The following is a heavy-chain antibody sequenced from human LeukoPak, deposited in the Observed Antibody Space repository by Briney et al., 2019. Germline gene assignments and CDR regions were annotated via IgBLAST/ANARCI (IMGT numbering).Heavy chain of an antibody. CDR2: VYYSGKT. CDR1: GGSIKSSGYY. D-gene: IGHD6-19*01. Sequence: PSETLSLTCSVSGGSIKSSGYYWGWIRQSPGKGLEWIGNVYYSGKTYYNPSLGSRVTISLDTSKNQFSLRLTSVTAADTAVYYCARDGDGYGSGWDYWGQGTLVTVSS. J-gene: IGHJ4*02. CDR3: ARDGDGYGSGWDY. V-gene: IGHV4-39*07.